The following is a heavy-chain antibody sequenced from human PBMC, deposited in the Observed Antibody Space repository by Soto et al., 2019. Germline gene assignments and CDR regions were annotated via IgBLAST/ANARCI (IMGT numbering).Heavy chain of an antibody. CDR1: GFSFSSYA. V-gene: IGHV3-48*02. CDR2: INSARTTT. CDR3: ARDLSH. J-gene: IGHJ4*02. Sequence: DVQLVQSGGGLVQPGGSLRLSCAASGFSFSSYAMHWARQAPGKGLEWISYINSARTTTFHADSVKGRFTVSRDNAKHSLYLQMSSLRHEDTAVYYCARDLSHWGQGTLVTVSS.